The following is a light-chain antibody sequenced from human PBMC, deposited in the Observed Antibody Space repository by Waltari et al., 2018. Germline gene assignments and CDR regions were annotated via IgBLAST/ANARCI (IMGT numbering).Light chain of an antibody. CDR1: SSDVGGYNY. V-gene: IGLV2-14*01. CDR3: CSFTSRSTWV. Sequence: QSALTQPASVSGSLGQSITISCTGTSSDVGGYNYGSWYQQHPGKAPKLLIFDVSNPPSGVSNRFSGSKSGNTASLTISGLQAEDESDYYCCSFTSRSTWVFGGGTKLTVL. J-gene: IGLJ3*02. CDR2: DVS.